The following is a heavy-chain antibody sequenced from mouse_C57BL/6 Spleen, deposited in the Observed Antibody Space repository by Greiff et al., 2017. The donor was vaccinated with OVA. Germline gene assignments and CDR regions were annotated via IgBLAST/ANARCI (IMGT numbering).Heavy chain of an antibody. Sequence: VQRVESGPELVKPGASVKLSCKASGYTFTSYDINWVKQRPGQGLEWIGWIYPRDGSTKYNEKFKGKATLTVDTSSSTAYMELHSLTSEDSAVYFCARGTVVDYWGQGTTLTVSS. V-gene: IGHV1-85*01. J-gene: IGHJ2*01. CDR3: ARGTVVDY. CDR1: GYTFTSYD. D-gene: IGHD3-3*01. CDR2: IYPRDGST.